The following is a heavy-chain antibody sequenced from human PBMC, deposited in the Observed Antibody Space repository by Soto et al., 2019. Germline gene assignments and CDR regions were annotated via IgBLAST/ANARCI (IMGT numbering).Heavy chain of an antibody. J-gene: IGHJ4*02. CDR3: ARDREAMIDQYIWGY. Sequence: ASVKVSCKASGYTFTGCYMHWVRQAPGQGLEWMGWINPNSGGTNYAQKFQGRVTMTRDTSISTAYMELSRLRSDDTAVYYCARDREAMIDQYIWGYWGQGTLVTVSS. CDR1: GYTFTGCY. D-gene: IGHD3-22*01. CDR2: INPNSGGT. V-gene: IGHV1-2*02.